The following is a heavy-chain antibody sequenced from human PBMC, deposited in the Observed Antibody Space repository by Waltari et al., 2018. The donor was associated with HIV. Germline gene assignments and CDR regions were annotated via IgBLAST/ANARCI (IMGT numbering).Heavy chain of an antibody. CDR1: GGSFSGYY. Sequence: QVQLQQWGAGLLKPSETLSLTCAVYGGSFSGYYWSWIRQPPGKGLEWIGEINHSGSTNYNPSLKSRVTISVDTSKNQFSLKLSSVTAADTAVYYCARGVRPQTYSSSWYGGAFDIWGQGTMVTVSS. CDR2: INHSGST. J-gene: IGHJ3*02. V-gene: IGHV4-34*01. CDR3: ARGVRPQTYSSSWYGGAFDI. D-gene: IGHD6-13*01.